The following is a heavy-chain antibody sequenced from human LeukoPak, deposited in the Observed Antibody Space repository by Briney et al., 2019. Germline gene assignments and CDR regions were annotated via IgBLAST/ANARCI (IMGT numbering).Heavy chain of an antibody. D-gene: IGHD3-22*01. CDR3: VRDQSQLFEPYYDSSGHDH. J-gene: IGHJ4*02. CDR2: IKEDGSDK. Sequence: GGSLRLSCVASGFIFKNYFMSWVRQAPGKGLEWVATIKEDGSDKYYVDSVKGRFTISRDNAKNSVSLQMKSLRAEDTAVYYCVRDQSQLFEPYYDSSGHDHWGQGNMVIVSS. V-gene: IGHV3-7*01. CDR1: GFIFKNYF.